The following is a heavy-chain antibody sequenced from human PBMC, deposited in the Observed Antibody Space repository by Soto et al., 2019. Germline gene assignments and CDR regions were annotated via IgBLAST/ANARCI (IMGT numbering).Heavy chain of an antibody. CDR2: INLNSGGT. D-gene: IGHD2-15*01. CDR1: GFTFTGYF. Sequence: GASVKVSCKASGFTFTGYFMHWVRQAPGQGLEWMGWINLNSGGTKYAQNFQGRVTMMRDTSISTAYMELSSLTSDDTAVYYCARDAISVLTPYFDNWGQGTPVT. V-gene: IGHV1-2*02. CDR3: ARDAISVLTPYFDN. J-gene: IGHJ4*02.